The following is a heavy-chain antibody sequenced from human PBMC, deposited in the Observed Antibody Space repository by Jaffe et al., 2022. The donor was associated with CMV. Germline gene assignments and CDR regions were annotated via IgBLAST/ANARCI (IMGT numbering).Heavy chain of an antibody. D-gene: IGHD6-13*01. CDR2: IWYDGSNK. CDR1: GFTFSSYG. CDR3: ARDQARQQLGLDY. J-gene: IGHJ4*02. Sequence: QVQLVESGGGVVQPGRSLRLSCAASGFTFSSYGMHWVRQAPGKGLEWVAVIWYDGSNKYYADSVKGRFTISRDNSKNTLYLQMNSLRAEDTAVYYCARDQARQQLGLDYWGQGTLVTVSS. V-gene: IGHV3-33*01.